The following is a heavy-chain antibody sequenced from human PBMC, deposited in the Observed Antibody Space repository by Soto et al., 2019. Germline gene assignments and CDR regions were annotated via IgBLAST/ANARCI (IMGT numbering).Heavy chain of an antibody. CDR1: GFSFGSYS. D-gene: IGHD6-19*01. V-gene: IGHV3-23*01. CDR3: AKALYSSTYSRGMGV. CDR2: IGGDAVTT. J-gene: IGHJ6*02. Sequence: PGGSLRLSFAASGFSFGSYSMTWVRQAPGKGLEWVSVIGGDAVTTYYADSVKGRFTVSRDNAKNTVHLQMNSLRAEDTAVYYCAKALYSSTYSRGMGVWGQGTTVTVSS.